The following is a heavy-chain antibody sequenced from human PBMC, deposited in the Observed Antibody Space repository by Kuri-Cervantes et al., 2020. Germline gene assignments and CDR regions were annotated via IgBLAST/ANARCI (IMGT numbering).Heavy chain of an antibody. Sequence: ESLKISCAASGFTFSNAWMSWVRQAPEKGLEWIGYVYYSGSTNYNPSLKSRVTITIDTSKNQFSLKLSSVTAADTAVYYCARESEINWFDSWGQGTLVTVSS. CDR1: GFTFSNAW. CDR2: VYYSGST. CDR3: ARESEINWFDS. D-gene: IGHD5-24*01. V-gene: IGHV4-59*01. J-gene: IGHJ5*01.